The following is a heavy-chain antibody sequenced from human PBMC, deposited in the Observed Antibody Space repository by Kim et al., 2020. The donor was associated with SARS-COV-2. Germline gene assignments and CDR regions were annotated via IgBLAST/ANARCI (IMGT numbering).Heavy chain of an antibody. CDR1: GFTFSDYY. CDR3: ARVGYDYVWGSYRDYYYYCMDV. J-gene: IGHJ6*02. Sequence: GGSLRLSCAASGFTFSDYYMSWIRQAPGKGLEWVSYISSSSSYTNYADSVKGRFTISRDNAKNSLYLQMNSLRAEDTAVYYCARVGYDYVWGSYRDYYYYCMDVWGQGTTVTVSS. CDR2: ISSSSSYT. V-gene: IGHV3-11*05. D-gene: IGHD3-16*02.